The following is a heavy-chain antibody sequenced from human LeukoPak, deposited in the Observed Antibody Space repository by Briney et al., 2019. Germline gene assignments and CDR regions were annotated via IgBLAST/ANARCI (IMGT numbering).Heavy chain of an antibody. CDR3: ARDSSLERREYFDY. Sequence: GGSLRLSCAASGFTFSSYEMNWVRQAPGKGLQWVSAISGSGGSTYYADSVKGRFTISRDNAKNSLYLQMNSLRAEDTALYYCARDSSLERREYFDYWGQGTLVTVSS. CDR2: ISGSGGST. J-gene: IGHJ4*02. CDR1: GFTFSSYE. D-gene: IGHD1-1*01. V-gene: IGHV3-23*01.